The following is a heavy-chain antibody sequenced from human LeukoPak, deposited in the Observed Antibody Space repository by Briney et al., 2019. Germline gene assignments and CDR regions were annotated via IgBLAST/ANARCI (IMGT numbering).Heavy chain of an antibody. CDR2: ISSSSSYI. Sequence: GGSLRLSCAASGFNFNYYGMNWVRQAPGKGLEWVSSISSSSSYIYYADSVKGRFTISRDNAKNSLYLQMNSLRAEDTAVYYCARDSNPTDRYSSSLVYWGQGTLVTVSS. CDR1: GFNFNYYG. CDR3: ARDSNPTDRYSSSLVY. D-gene: IGHD6-13*01. J-gene: IGHJ4*02. V-gene: IGHV3-21*01.